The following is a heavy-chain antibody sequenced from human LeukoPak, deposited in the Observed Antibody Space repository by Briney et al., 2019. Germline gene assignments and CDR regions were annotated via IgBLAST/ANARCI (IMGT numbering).Heavy chain of an antibody. Sequence: GGSLRLSCAASGFTFSSYAMTWVRQAPGKGLEWVSSISSSSSYIYYADSVKGRFTISRDSAKNSLYLQMNSLRAEDTAVYYCAKAGSSVLDWFDPWGQGTLVTVSS. J-gene: IGHJ5*02. CDR2: ISSSSSYI. CDR3: AKAGSSVLDWFDP. D-gene: IGHD6-6*01. CDR1: GFTFSSYA. V-gene: IGHV3-21*01.